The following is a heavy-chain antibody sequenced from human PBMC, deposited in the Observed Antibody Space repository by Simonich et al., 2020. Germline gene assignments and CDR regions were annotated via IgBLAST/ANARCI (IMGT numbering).Heavy chain of an antibody. Sequence: QVQLVESGGGVVQPGRSLRLSCAASGFTFSSYGMHWVRQAPGKGLGWVAVIGYDGSNKYYADSVKGRFTISRDNSKNTLYLQMNSLRAEDTAMYYCAKSRIVGATTDAFDIWGQGTMVTVSS. J-gene: IGHJ3*02. CDR3: AKSRIVGATTDAFDI. CDR1: GFTFSSYG. D-gene: IGHD1-26*01. CDR2: IGYDGSNK. V-gene: IGHV3-30*18.